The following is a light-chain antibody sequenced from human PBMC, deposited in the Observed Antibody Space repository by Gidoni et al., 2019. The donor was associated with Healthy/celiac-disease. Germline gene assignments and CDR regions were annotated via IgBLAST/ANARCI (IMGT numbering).Light chain of an antibody. CDR2: GAS. J-gene: IGKJ1*01. CDR3: QQYGSSRT. V-gene: IGKV3-20*01. CDR1: QSVSSSY. Sequence: EIVLTQSPGTLSLSPGERATLSCRARQSVSSSYLAWYQQKPGQAPRLLIYGASSGSGTDFTLTISRLEPEDFAVYYWQQYGSSRTFGQGTKVEIK.